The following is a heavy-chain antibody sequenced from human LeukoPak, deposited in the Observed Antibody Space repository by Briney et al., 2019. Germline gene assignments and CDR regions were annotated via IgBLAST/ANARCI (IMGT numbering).Heavy chain of an antibody. J-gene: IGHJ4*02. CDR3: AREWHHVFDY. D-gene: IGHD5-12*01. CDR2: IYPRESP. Sequence: SGTLSLTCTVSGGSISSYSWSWMRQPAGKGLEWIGRIYPRESPNYNTSLKSRVIMSVDKSNNQFSLKLRSVTAADTAVYYCAREWHHVFDYWGQGNLVTVSS. CDR1: GGSISSYS. V-gene: IGHV4-4*07.